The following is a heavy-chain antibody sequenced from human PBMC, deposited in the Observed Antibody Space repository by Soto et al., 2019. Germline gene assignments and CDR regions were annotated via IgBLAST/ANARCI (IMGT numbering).Heavy chain of an antibody. CDR3: ARDGGRHCGGIDY. CDR2: IIPIFGTA. CDR1: GGTFSSYS. D-gene: IGHD1-26*01. J-gene: IGHJ4*02. Sequence: QVQLVQSGAEVKKPGSSVKVSCKASGGTFSSYSINWVRQDPGQGLDWMGEIIPIFGTANYAQKFQGRVTITADESTSTAYMELSSLRSEDTAVYYCARDGGRHCGGIDYLGQGTLVTVSS. V-gene: IGHV1-69*01.